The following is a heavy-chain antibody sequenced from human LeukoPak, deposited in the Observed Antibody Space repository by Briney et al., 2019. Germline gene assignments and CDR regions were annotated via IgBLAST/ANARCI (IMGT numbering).Heavy chain of an antibody. CDR3: ARGSDYFDY. CDR1: GGSISSADFY. V-gene: IGHV4-31*11. J-gene: IGHJ4*02. CDR2: IYYSGSA. Sequence: SETLSLTCAVSGGSISSADFYWSWIRQHPGKGLEWIGFIYYSGSAYYNPSLKSRASISVDTSKNQFSLTLNSVTAADTAVYYCARGSDYFDYWGQGTLVTVSS.